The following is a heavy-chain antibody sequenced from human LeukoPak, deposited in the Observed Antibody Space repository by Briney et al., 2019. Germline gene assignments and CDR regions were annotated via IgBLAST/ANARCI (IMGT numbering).Heavy chain of an antibody. CDR2: MNHSGST. D-gene: IGHD6-13*01. CDR3: ARGFSSWVSYFDY. J-gene: IGHJ4*02. V-gene: IGHV4-34*01. Sequence: SETLSLTCAVYGVSFSGYYWSWLRQPPGKGLEWLGEMNHSGSTNYNPSLKSRVTISVDTSKNQFSLKLSSVTAAYTAVYYCARGFSSWVSYFDYWGQGTLVTVSS. CDR1: GVSFSGYY.